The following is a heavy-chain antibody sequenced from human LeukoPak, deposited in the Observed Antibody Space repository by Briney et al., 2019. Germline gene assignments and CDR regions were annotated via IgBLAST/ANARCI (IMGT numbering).Heavy chain of an antibody. CDR2: MYYTGST. CDR1: GGSISSYY. CDR3: ARVEEGYGSGRRENYYYYYMDV. D-gene: IGHD3-10*01. V-gene: IGHV4-59*01. J-gene: IGHJ6*03. Sequence: SETLSLTCTVSGGSISSYYWSWIRQPQGKGLEWIGYMYYTGSTNYNPSLKSRVTISVDTSKNQFSLKLSSVTAADTAVYYCARVEEGYGSGRRENYYYYYMDVWGKGTTVTISS.